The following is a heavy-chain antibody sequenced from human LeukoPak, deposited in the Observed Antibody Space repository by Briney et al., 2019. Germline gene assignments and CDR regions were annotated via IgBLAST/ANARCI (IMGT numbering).Heavy chain of an antibody. Sequence: SETLSLTCTVSGGSISSSSYYWGWIRQPPGKGLEWIGSIYYSGSTYYNPSLKSRVTISVDTSKNQFSLRLSSVTAADTAVYYCARGIVLVSADIPLSRPGARFDYWGQGTLVTVSS. CDR2: IYYSGST. V-gene: IGHV4-39*07. CDR3: ARGIVLVSADIPLSRPGARFDY. CDR1: GGSISSSSYY. J-gene: IGHJ4*02. D-gene: IGHD2-2*02.